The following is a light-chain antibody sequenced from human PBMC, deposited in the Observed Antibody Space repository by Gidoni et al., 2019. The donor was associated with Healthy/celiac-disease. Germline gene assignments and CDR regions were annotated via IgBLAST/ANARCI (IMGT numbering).Light chain of an antibody. Sequence: EIVLTQSPGTLSLSPGERATLSCRASQSVSSSYLAWYQQQPGQAPRLLIYGASSRATGIPDRFSGSGSGTDFTLTISRLEPEDFAVYYCQQYGSSRFTFXPXTKVDIK. CDR2: GAS. CDR3: QQYGSSRFT. V-gene: IGKV3-20*01. J-gene: IGKJ3*01. CDR1: QSVSSSY.